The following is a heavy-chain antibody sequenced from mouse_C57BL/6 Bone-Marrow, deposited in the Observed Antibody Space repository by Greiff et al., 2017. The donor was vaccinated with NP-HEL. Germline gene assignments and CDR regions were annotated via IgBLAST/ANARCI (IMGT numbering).Heavy chain of an antibody. Sequence: QVQLQQPGAELVKPGASVKVSCKASGYTFTSYWMHWVKQRPGQGLEWIGRIHPSDSDTNYNQKFKGKATLTVDKSSSTAYMQLSSLTSEDSAVYYCAIYRWLLGTWFAYWGQGTLVTVSA. V-gene: IGHV1-74*01. CDR2: IHPSDSDT. D-gene: IGHD2-3*01. CDR1: GYTFTSYW. CDR3: AIYRWLLGTWFAY. J-gene: IGHJ3*01.